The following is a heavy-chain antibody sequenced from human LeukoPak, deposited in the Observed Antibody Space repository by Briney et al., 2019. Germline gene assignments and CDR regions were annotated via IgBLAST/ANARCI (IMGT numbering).Heavy chain of an antibody. Sequence: GGSLRPSCAASGFTVSSNYMSWVRQAPGKGLEWVSVIYSGGSTYYADSVKGRFTISRDNSKNTLYLQMNSLRAEDTAVYYCASSKLLWFGELLSYYFDYWGQGTLVTVSS. J-gene: IGHJ4*02. CDR2: IYSGGST. V-gene: IGHV3-66*01. D-gene: IGHD3-10*01. CDR1: GFTVSSNY. CDR3: ASSKLLWFGELLSYYFDY.